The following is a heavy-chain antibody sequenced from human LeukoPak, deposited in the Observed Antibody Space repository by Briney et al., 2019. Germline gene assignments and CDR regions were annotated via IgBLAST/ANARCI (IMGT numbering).Heavy chain of an antibody. CDR2: INPRSGGT. CDR3: GRDPGDCRSHWYFDF. D-gene: IGHD2-21*02. CDR1: GYTFSDYY. J-gene: IGHJ2*01. Sequence: ASLKVSCKASGYTFSDYYIHWVRQAPGQGLEWMGWINPRSGGTNYAQKFQGRVTMTRDTSISTTYMDLSSLRSDDTAVYYCGRDPGDCRSHWYFDFWGRGTLVTVSS. V-gene: IGHV1-2*02.